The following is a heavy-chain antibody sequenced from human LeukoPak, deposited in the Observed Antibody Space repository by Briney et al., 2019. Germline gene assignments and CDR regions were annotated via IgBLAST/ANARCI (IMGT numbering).Heavy chain of an antibody. Sequence: GGSLRLSCAASGFTFSSYSMNWVRQAPGKGLEWVSYIRSSSSTKYYADSVKGRFTISRDNAKNSLYLQMNSLRDEDTAVYYCARGRPFWSGYYPPIDYWGQGTLVTVSS. J-gene: IGHJ4*02. D-gene: IGHD3-3*01. CDR2: IRSSSSTK. V-gene: IGHV3-48*02. CDR3: ARGRPFWSGYYPPIDY. CDR1: GFTFSSYS.